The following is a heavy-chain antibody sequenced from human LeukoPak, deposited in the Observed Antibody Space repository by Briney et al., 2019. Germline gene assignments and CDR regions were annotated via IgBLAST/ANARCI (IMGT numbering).Heavy chain of an antibody. D-gene: IGHD3-10*01. CDR3: AGGFPESRGSGSYYYYYYYMDV. Sequence: ASVKVSCKASGYTFTGYYMHWVRQAPGQGLEWMGWINPNSGNTGYAQKFQGRVTITRNTSISTAYMELSSLRSEDTAVYYCAGGFPESRGSGSYYYYYYYMDVWGKGTTVTVSS. J-gene: IGHJ6*03. CDR2: INPNSGNT. V-gene: IGHV1-8*03. CDR1: GYTFTGYY.